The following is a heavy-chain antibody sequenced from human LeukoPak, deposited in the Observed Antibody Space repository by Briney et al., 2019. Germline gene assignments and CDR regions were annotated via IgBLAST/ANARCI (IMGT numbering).Heavy chain of an antibody. D-gene: IGHD3-10*01. CDR3: ARDRYYGSGSYNYFDY. J-gene: IGHJ4*02. CDR2: INPSGGST. V-gene: IGHV1-46*01. Sequence: ASVKVSCKASGYTFTSYSLHWVRQAPGQGLEWMGIINPSGGSTSYAQKFQGRVTMTRDTSTSTVYMEVSSLRSEDTAVYYCARDRYYGSGSYNYFDYWGQGTLVTVSS. CDR1: GYTFTSYS.